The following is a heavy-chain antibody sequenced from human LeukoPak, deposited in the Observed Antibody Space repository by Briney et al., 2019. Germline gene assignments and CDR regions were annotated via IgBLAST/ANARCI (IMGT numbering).Heavy chain of an antibody. J-gene: IGHJ6*02. CDR3: AREGIRVNYYYYGMDV. CDR1: GGSISSGDYY. CDR2: IYYSGST. Sequence: SETLSLTCTVSGGSISSGDYYWSWIRQPPGKGLEWIGYIYYSGSTYYNPSLKSRVTISVDTSKNQFSLKLSSVTAADTAAYYCAREGIRVNYYYYGMDVWGQGTTVTVSS. D-gene: IGHD2/OR15-2a*01. V-gene: IGHV4-30-4*01.